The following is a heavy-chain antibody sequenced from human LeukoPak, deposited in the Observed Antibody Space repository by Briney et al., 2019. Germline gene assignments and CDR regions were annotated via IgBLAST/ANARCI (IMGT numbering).Heavy chain of an antibody. CDR1: GFPFDKYA. D-gene: IGHD3-22*01. CDR3: ASSLTYYYDSSKGGADY. V-gene: IGHV3-30-3*02. J-gene: IGHJ4*02. Sequence: PGRSLRLSCAASGFPFDKYAMYWVRQAPGKGQEWVALISNVGNSQYYTDSVKGRFTISRDNAKNSLYLQMNSLRAEDTAVYYCASSLTYYYDSSKGGADYWGQGTLVTVSS. CDR2: ISNVGNSQ.